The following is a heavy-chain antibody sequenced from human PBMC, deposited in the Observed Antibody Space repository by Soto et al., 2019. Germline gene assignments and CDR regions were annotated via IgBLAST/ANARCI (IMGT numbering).Heavy chain of an antibody. V-gene: IGHV4-39*01. CDR1: GGSISSYY. J-gene: IGHJ6*02. Sequence: SETLSLTCTVSGGSISSYYWSWIRQPPGKGLEWIRSIYYSGSTFYNPSLKSRVTISVDTSKNQFSLKLSSVTAADTAVFYCASQASPYYYYGMDVWGQGTTVTVSS. CDR2: IYYSGST. CDR3: ASQASPYYYYGMDV.